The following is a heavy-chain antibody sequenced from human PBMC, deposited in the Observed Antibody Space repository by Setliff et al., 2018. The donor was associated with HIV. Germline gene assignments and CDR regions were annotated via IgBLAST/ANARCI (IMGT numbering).Heavy chain of an antibody. CDR2: INPGGSA. D-gene: IGHD2-15*01. J-gene: IGHJ4*02. Sequence: PSETLSLTCAVSGGSFSADYWSWVRQPPAKGLEWIGEINPGGSATYNQSPKRRVTISVDTSKNQFSRKLNTVTAVETAIYYCVLLEVPFIEGIAPPLWGQGSLVTVSS. CDR1: GGSFSADY. CDR3: VLLEVPFIEGIAPPL. V-gene: IGHV4-34*01.